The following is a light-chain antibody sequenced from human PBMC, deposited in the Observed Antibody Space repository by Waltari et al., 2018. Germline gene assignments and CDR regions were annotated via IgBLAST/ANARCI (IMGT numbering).Light chain of an antibody. V-gene: IGKV3-15*01. CDR3: QQSYSPLT. Sequence: EIVMTQSPATLSVSPGDRATLSCRASESVSGNLAWYQQKPGQAPRLLIYGTATRATGIPARFSGSGSGTEFTLTISSLQSEDFATYYCQQSYSPLTFGGGTKVEIK. J-gene: IGKJ4*01. CDR1: ESVSGN. CDR2: GTA.